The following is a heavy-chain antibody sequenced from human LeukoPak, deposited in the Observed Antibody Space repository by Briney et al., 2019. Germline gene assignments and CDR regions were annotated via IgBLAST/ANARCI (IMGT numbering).Heavy chain of an antibody. CDR3: TTDRRGDIVATTAGGDY. V-gene: IGHV3-15*01. Sequence: PGGSLRLSCAASGFTFSNAWMSWVRQAPGKGLEWVGRIKSKTDGGTTDYAAPVKGRFTISRDDSKNTLYLQMNSLKTEDTAVYYCTTDRRGDIVATTAGGDYWGQGTLVTVSS. CDR1: GFTFSNAW. J-gene: IGHJ4*02. D-gene: IGHD5-12*01. CDR2: IKSKTDGGTT.